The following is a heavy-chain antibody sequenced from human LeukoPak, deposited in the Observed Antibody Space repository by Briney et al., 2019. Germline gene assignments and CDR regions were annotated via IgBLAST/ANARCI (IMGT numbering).Heavy chain of an antibody. CDR1: GYTFTGYY. Sequence: ASVKVSCNASGYTFTGYYMHWVRQAPGQGLEWMGWINPNSGGTNYAQKSQGRVTMTRDTSISTAYMELSRLRSDDTAVYYCARDISTYCSSSSCYGLGIFDYWGQGTLVTVSS. V-gene: IGHV1-2*02. J-gene: IGHJ4*02. CDR2: INPNSGGT. CDR3: ARDISTYCSSSSCYGLGIFDY. D-gene: IGHD2-2*01.